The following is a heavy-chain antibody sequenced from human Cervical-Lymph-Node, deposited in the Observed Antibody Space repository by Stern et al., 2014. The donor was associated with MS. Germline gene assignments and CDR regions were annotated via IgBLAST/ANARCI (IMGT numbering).Heavy chain of an antibody. CDR1: GGSISSSGYY. D-gene: IGHD1-26*01. V-gene: IGHV4-61*02. CDR3: ATTRWDLFTWNWFDP. CDR2: IHDSGST. J-gene: IGHJ5*02. Sequence: QMQLVQSDPGLVKPSQTLSLTCTVSGGSISSSGYYWSWIRQPADKGLEWIGRIHDSGSTYYNPSLKSRVPISMDTAKNPFSLKLPSVTAADTAVYYCATTRWDLFTWNWFDPWGQGTLVTVSS.